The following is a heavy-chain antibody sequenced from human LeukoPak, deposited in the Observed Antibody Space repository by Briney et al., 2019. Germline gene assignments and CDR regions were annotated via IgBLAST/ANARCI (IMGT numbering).Heavy chain of an antibody. CDR1: GFTFSSYG. CDR3: AKDFLVLDGYSFQDAFDI. CDR2: IRNDGSNK. D-gene: IGHD5-18*01. V-gene: IGHV3-30*02. Sequence: GGPLRLSCAAPGFTFSSYGIHWARKAPGKGLEWVAFIRNDGSNKYYADSVKGRFTISRDNSKNTLYLQMNSLRAEDTAVYYCAKDFLVLDGYSFQDAFDIWGQGTMVTVSS. J-gene: IGHJ3*02.